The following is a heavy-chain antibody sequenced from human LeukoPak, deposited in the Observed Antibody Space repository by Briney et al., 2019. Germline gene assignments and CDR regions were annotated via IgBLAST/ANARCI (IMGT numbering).Heavy chain of an antibody. J-gene: IGHJ4*02. D-gene: IGHD2-21*01. V-gene: IGHV3-23*01. CDR1: GFTFSSYA. CDR2: ISGSGGST. CDR3: AKGLSAAGDYYFDY. Sequence: PGGSLRLSCAASGFTFSSYAMSWVRQAPGKGLEWLSTISGSGGSTYYADSVKGRFTISRDNSKNTVYLQMKSLRVEATAVYYCAKGLSAAGDYYFDYWGQGALVTVSS.